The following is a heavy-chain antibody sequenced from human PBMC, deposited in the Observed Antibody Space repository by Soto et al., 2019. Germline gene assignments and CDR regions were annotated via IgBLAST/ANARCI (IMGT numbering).Heavy chain of an antibody. D-gene: IGHD6-6*01. CDR2: IDPSDSYT. J-gene: IGHJ6*02. Sequence: GESLKLSCKGSGYSFTSYWISWVRQMPGKGLEWMGRIDPSDSYTNYSPSFQGHVTISADKSISTAYLQWSSLKASDTAMYYCARHSSSSLYYYYGMDVWGQGTTVTVSS. V-gene: IGHV5-10-1*01. CDR3: ARHSSSSLYYYYGMDV. CDR1: GYSFTSYW.